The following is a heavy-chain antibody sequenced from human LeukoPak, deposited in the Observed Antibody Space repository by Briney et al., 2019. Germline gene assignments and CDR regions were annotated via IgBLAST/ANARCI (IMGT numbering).Heavy chain of an antibody. CDR3: AKDRSRINDVCHGDFDY. J-gene: IGHJ4*02. CDR2: VSGIGGST. Sequence: GGSLRLSCAAAGFIFSSYAISWGRQAPGKGLGWVSTVSGIGGSTDYADSVKGRYTISRDNSKNTVYLHMNSLRAEDAAVYYCAKDRSRINDVCHGDFDYWGQGTLVTVSS. V-gene: IGHV3-23*01. CDR1: GFIFSSYA. D-gene: IGHD2-8*01.